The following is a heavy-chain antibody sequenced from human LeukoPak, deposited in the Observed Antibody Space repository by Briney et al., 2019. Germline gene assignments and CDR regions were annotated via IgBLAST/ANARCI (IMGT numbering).Heavy chain of an antibody. V-gene: IGHV3-74*01. CDR1: GFIFSSYW. CDR2: INSDGSST. J-gene: IGHJ4*02. CDR3: ARDQYDTWSRRGNFDS. D-gene: IGHD3-3*01. Sequence: GGSLRLSCAASGFIFSSYWMHWVRQAPGKGLVWVSRINSDGSSTSYADSVKGRFTISRDNTKNSLYLQMNSLRAEDTAVFYCARDQYDTWSRRGNFDSWGQGTLVIVSS.